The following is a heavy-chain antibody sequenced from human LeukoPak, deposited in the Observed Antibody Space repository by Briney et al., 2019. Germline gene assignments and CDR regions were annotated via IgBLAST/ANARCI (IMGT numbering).Heavy chain of an antibody. CDR2: MYTSGST. Sequence: PSETLSLTCTVSGGSISSYYWTWIRQSAGKGLEWIGRMYTSGSTKYSPSFESRVTMSGDASRNQFSLRLNSVTAADTAIYYCAMIYSRGWSLDYWGPGTLVTVSS. D-gene: IGHD6-19*01. CDR1: GGSISSYY. CDR3: AMIYSRGWSLDY. J-gene: IGHJ4*02. V-gene: IGHV4-4*07.